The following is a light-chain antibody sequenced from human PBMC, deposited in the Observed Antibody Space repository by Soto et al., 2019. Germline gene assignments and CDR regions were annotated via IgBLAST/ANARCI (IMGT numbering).Light chain of an antibody. CDR2: STN. CDR1: SGSVSTSYY. Sequence: QAVVTQEPSFSVSPGGTVTLTCGLSSGSVSTSYYPSWYQQTPGQSPRTLIYSTNTRSSGVPDRFSGSILGNKAALTITGAQADDEYDYYCVLYMGSGISVFGGGTTLTVL. CDR3: VLYMGSGISV. J-gene: IGLJ3*02. V-gene: IGLV8-61*01.